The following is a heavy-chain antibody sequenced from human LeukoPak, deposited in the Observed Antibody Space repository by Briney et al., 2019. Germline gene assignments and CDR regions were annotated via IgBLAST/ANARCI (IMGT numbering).Heavy chain of an antibody. Sequence: SETLSLTCDVSRGSISRISYYWGWIRQSPGKGLEWIGSIYYSGTHYGGTAYYNPSLKSRVTISVDTSTNQFSLRLSSVTAADTSVYYCGRHLYDTNNYYFFYYMDVWGKGTTVTVSS. CDR2: IYYSGTHYGGTA. CDR3: GRHLYDTNNYYFFYYMDV. V-gene: IGHV4-39*01. CDR1: RGSISRISYY. J-gene: IGHJ6*03. D-gene: IGHD2-8*01.